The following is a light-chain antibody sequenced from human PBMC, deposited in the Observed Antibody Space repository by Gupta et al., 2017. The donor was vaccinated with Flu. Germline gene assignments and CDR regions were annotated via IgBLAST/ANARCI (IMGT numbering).Light chain of an antibody. CDR1: QGIRSD. J-gene: IGKJ1*01. V-gene: IGKV1-6*01. CDR3: LQDYNFPPT. Sequence: AIQMTQSPSSLSASVGDRVTITCRASQGIRSDLGWYQQKPGKAPKLLIYAASSLQYGVPSRFSGSGSGTDFTLTISSLQPEDFATYYCLQDYNFPPTFGQGTKVEIK. CDR2: AAS.